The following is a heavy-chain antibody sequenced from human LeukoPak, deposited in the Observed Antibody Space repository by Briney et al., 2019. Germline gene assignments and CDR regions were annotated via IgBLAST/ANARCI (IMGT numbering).Heavy chain of an antibody. D-gene: IGHD4-11*01. CDR1: RFTLSNYG. CDR2: ISGSGGST. V-gene: IGHV3-23*01. J-gene: IGHJ3*02. CDR3: AKARNSDYRFGFDI. Sequence: PGGSLRLSCEVVRFTLSNYGMSWVRQAPGKGLEWVSGISGSGGSTYYADSVKGRFTFFGDNSRNTLYLQMSSLRAEDTAVYYCAKARNSDYRFGFDIWGQGTMVTVSS.